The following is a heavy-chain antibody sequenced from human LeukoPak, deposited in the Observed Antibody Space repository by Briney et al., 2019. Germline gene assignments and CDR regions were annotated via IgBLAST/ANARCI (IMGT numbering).Heavy chain of an antibody. Sequence: GEPLKISCEGSGYSFTTYWIGWVRQMPGKGLEWMGIIYPGDSDTRYSPSLQGQVTISVDKSITTAYVQWSSLKASDSAMYYCAREGTTGGYYDYWGQGTLVTVSS. CDR3: AREGTTGGYYDY. V-gene: IGHV5-51*01. J-gene: IGHJ4*02. D-gene: IGHD1-7*01. CDR1: GYSFTTYW. CDR2: IYPGDSDT.